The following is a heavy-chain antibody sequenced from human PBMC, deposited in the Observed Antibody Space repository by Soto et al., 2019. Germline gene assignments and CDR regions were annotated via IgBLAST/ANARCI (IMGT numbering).Heavy chain of an antibody. D-gene: IGHD6-6*01. Sequence: GGPLRLSGVASVFTFSSYGMHWVRQAPGKGLEWVAVMSNDGRNKYYADSVKGRFTISRDNSKNMLYLQMNSLRTEDTAVYYCAKGSSSVYYYYYGIDVWGQGTTVTVSS. CDR1: VFTFSSYG. J-gene: IGHJ6*02. V-gene: IGHV3-30*18. CDR3: AKGSSSVYYYYYGIDV. CDR2: MSNDGRNK.